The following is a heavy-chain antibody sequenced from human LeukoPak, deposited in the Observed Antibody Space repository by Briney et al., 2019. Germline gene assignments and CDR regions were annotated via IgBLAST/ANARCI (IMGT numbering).Heavy chain of an antibody. J-gene: IGHJ4*02. CDR3: ARMYYYDSSGPKPPVRDFDY. D-gene: IGHD3-22*01. CDR1: GGTFSSYA. Sequence: ASVKVSCKASGGTFSSYAISWVRQAPGQGLEWMGRIIPILGIANYAQKFQGRVTITADKSTSTAYMELSSLRSEDTAVYYCARMYYYDSSGPKPPVRDFDYWGQGTLVTVSS. V-gene: IGHV1-69*04. CDR2: IIPILGIA.